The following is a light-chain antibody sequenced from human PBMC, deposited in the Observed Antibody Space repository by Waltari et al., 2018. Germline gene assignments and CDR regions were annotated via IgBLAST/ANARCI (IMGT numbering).Light chain of an antibody. V-gene: IGKV1-5*03. CDR2: KTS. CDR3: QQYNSYPVI. Sequence: TCRPSQNITTNLAWYQQKPGVAPKVLIHKTSKLESGGPSRFSGSRSGTEFTLTISSLQPDDFATYYCQQYNSYPVIFGGGTTVEIK. CDR1: QNITTN. J-gene: IGKJ4*01.